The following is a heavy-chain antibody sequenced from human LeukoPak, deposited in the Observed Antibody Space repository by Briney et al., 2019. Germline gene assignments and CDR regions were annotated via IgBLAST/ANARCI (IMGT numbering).Heavy chain of an antibody. CDR2: IYYSGST. CDR1: GGSISSGGYY. CDR3: ARDLYGDYVAGGNWFDP. D-gene: IGHD4-17*01. Sequence: SETLSLTCTVSGGSISSGGYYWGWLRQHPGTGLEWIGYIYYSGSTYYNPSLKSRVTISVDTSKNQFSLKLSSVTAADTAVYYCARDLYGDYVAGGNWFDPWGQGTLVTVSS. J-gene: IGHJ5*02. V-gene: IGHV4-31*03.